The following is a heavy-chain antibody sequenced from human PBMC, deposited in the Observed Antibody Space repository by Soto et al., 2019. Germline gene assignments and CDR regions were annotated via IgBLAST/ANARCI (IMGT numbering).Heavy chain of an antibody. D-gene: IGHD2-8*01. CDR1: GYTFTGYY. Sequence: ASVKVSCKASGYTFTGYYMHWVRQAPGQGLEWMGWINPNSGGTNYAQKFQGRVTMTRDTSISTAYMELSRLRSDDTAVYYCARARPYCTNGVCYTDYYYYGMDVWGQGTTVTVSS. CDR3: ARARPYCTNGVCYTDYYYYGMDV. J-gene: IGHJ6*02. CDR2: INPNSGGT. V-gene: IGHV1-2*02.